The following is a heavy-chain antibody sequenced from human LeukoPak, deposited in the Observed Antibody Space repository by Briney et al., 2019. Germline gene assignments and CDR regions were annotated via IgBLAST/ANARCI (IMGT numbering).Heavy chain of an antibody. D-gene: IGHD3-10*01. CDR2: INHSGST. J-gene: IGHJ5*02. Sequence: SETLSHTCAVYGGSFSGYYWSWIRQPPGKGLEWIGEINHSGSTNYNPSLKSRVTISVDTSKNQFSLKLSSVTAADTAVYYCARGRLDYYGSGSAGWFDPWGQGTLVTVPS. CDR1: GGSFSGYY. V-gene: IGHV4-34*01. CDR3: ARGRLDYYGSGSAGWFDP.